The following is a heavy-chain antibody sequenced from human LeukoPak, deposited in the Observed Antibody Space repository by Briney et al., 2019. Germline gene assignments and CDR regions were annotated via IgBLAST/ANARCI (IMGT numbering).Heavy chain of an antibody. CDR2: VDPEDGET. V-gene: IGHV1-69-2*01. J-gene: IGHJ3*02. CDR1: GYTFTDYY. D-gene: IGHD3-10*01. CDR3: AREAESSGKFDI. Sequence: ASVKVSCKVSGYTFTDYYMHWVQQAPGKGLEWMGLVDPEDGETIYAEKFQGRVTITADESTSTAYMELSSLRSEDTAVYYCAREAESSGKFDIWGQGTMVTVSS.